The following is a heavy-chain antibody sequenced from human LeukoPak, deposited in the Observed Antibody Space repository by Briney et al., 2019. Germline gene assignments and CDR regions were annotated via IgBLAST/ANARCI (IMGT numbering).Heavy chain of an antibody. V-gene: IGHV3-30-3*01. CDR1: GFTFSSYG. D-gene: IGHD6-19*01. J-gene: IGHJ6*02. Sequence: GRSLRLSCAASGFTFSSYGMHWVRQAPGKGLEWVAVISYDGSDKYYADSVKGRFTISRGNSKNTLYLQMNSLRAEDTAVYYCARPAGTYDYSYGMDVWGQGTTVTVSS. CDR2: ISYDGSDK. CDR3: ARPAGTYDYSYGMDV.